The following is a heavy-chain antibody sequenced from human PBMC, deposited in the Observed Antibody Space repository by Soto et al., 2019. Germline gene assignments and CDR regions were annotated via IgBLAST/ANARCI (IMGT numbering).Heavy chain of an antibody. CDR3: ARGGYDFWSGYRYWFDP. V-gene: IGHV4-59*01. Sequence: QVQLQESGPGRVKPSETLSLTCTVSGGSISSYYWSWIRQPPGKGLEWIGYIYYSGSTNYNPSLKSRVTISVDTSKNQFSLKLSSVTAADTAMYYCARGGYDFWSGYRYWFDPWGQGTLVTVSS. CDR2: IYYSGST. D-gene: IGHD3-3*01. J-gene: IGHJ5*02. CDR1: GGSISSYY.